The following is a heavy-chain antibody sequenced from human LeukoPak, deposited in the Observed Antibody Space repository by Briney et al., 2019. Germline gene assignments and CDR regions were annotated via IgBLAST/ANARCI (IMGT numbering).Heavy chain of an antibody. CDR3: ARDSPVCSY. V-gene: IGHV3-23*01. CDR2: IGDSGDST. D-gene: IGHD3-10*02. Sequence: GGSLRLSCAAYGFTLSSHGMSWVRQAPGKGLEWVSAIGDSGDSTYYADSVKGRFTISRDTSKNTLYLQMNSLRAEDTAVYYCARDSPVCSYWGQGTLVTVSS. J-gene: IGHJ4*02. CDR1: GFTLSSHG.